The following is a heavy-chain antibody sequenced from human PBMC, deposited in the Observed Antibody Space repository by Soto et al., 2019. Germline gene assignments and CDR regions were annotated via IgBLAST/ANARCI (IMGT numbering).Heavy chain of an antibody. J-gene: IGHJ5*02. CDR3: ARKGPRAARPNH. D-gene: IGHD6-6*01. V-gene: IGHV3-11*01. Sequence: QVQLVESGGGLVRPGGSLRLSCAASGFTFRDYDMSWIRQAPGKGLEWVSCISSSGTVTNYADSVKGRFTISRDNAQNSLYGEMNSLRVEDTALYYCARKGPRAARPNHWGQGTLVTVSS. CDR1: GFTFRDYD. CDR2: ISSSGTVT.